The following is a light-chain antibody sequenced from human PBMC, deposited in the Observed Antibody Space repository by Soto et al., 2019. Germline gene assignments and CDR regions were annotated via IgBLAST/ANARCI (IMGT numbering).Light chain of an antibody. CDR2: DAS. J-gene: IGKJ4*01. Sequence: EIVLTQSPATLSLSPGERATLSCRASQSVSSYLAWYQQKPGQAPRLLIYDASNRATGIPARFSGSGSGTDFPLTISSLEPEDFAVYSCQQRSNWPPTFGGGTKVEIK. CDR1: QSVSSY. CDR3: QQRSNWPPT. V-gene: IGKV3-11*01.